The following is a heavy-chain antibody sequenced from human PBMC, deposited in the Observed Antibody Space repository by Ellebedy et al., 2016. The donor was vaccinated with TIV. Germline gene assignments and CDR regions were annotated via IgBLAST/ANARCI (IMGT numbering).Heavy chain of an antibody. CDR1: GGSISSYY. V-gene: IGHV4-59*01. CDR2: IYYSGST. CDR3: ARGLGVFDP. Sequence: SETLSLXXTVSGGSISSYYWSWIRQPPGKGLEWIGYIYYSGSTNYNPSLKSRVTISVDTSKNQFSLKLSSVTAADTAVYYCARGLGVFDPWGQGTLVTVSS. J-gene: IGHJ5*02. D-gene: IGHD2-8*01.